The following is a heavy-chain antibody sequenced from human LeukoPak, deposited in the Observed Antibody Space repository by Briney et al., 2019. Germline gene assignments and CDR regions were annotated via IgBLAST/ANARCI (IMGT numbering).Heavy chain of an antibody. D-gene: IGHD4-17*01. V-gene: IGHV3-21*01. CDR1: GFTFSSSS. CDR2: ISSSSSFI. J-gene: IGHJ4*02. Sequence: PGGSLRLSCAASGFTFSSSSMNWVRQAPGKGLEWVSSISSSSSFIYYADSVKGRFTISRDNAKNSLYLQMNSLRAEDTAVYYCARGAGRTTVTTVDYWGQGTLVTVSS. CDR3: ARGAGRTTVTTVDY.